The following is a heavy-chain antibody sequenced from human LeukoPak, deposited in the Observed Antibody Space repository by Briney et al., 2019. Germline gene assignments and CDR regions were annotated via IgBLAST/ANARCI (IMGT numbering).Heavy chain of an antibody. CDR3: ARGSRAASCSCWFDP. CDR1: GGSFSGYY. V-gene: IGHV4-34*01. CDR2: INHSGST. Sequence: SETLSLTCAVYGGSFSGYYWSWIRQPPGKGLEWIGEINHSGSTNYNPSLKSRVTISVDTSKNQFSLKLSSVTAADTAVYYCARGSRAASCSCWFDPWGQGTLVTVPS. J-gene: IGHJ5*02. D-gene: IGHD2-15*01.